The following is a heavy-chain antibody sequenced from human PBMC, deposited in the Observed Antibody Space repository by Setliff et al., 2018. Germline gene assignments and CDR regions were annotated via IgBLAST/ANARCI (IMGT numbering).Heavy chain of an antibody. J-gene: IGHJ4*02. V-gene: IGHV4-34*01. CDR2: INHSGST. D-gene: IGHD7-27*01. CDR1: GGSFSGYY. Sequence: SETLSLTCAVYGGSFSGYYWSWIRQPPGKGLEWIGEINHSGSTNYNPSLKSRVTISVDTSKNQFSLKLSSVTAADTAVYYCATLTGDRGADYWGQGRLVTVSS. CDR3: ATLTGDRGADY.